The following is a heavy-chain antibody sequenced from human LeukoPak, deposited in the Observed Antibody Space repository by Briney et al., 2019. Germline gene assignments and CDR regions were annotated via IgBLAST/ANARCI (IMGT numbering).Heavy chain of an antibody. J-gene: IGHJ4*02. CDR2: VLDDVRDS. V-gene: IGHV3-30*04. Sequence: GGSLKLSCAASGFAFSLFAMHWVRQAPGKGPEWVAAVLDDVRDSNYADSVKGRFIISRDNSKKALYLQMSSLRPEDTAVYYCVRSYGHRPAYTTYYPDQFFDSWGQGTLVTVSS. CDR1: GFAFSLFA. CDR3: VRSYGHRPAYTTYYPDQFFDS. D-gene: IGHD2/OR15-2a*01.